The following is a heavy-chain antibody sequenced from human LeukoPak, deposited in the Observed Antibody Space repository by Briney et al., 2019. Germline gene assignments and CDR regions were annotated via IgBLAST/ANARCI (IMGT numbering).Heavy chain of an antibody. V-gene: IGHV3-33*08. Sequence: GGSLRLSCAASGFTFSSYGMHWVRQAPGKGLEWVAVIWYGGSNKYYADSVKGRFTISRDNSKNTLYLQMNSLRAEDTAVYYCAQSSGWYRPFDYWGQGTLVTVSS. CDR1: GFTFSSYG. J-gene: IGHJ4*02. CDR2: IWYGGSNK. CDR3: AQSSGWYRPFDY. D-gene: IGHD6-19*01.